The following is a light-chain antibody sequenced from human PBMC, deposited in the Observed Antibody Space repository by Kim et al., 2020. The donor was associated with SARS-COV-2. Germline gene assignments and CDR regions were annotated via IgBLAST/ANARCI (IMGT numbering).Light chain of an antibody. Sequence: GQSLTISCSGSTANIGINPVNWYQHLPTTAPELLIYSDNRRPAGVPDRFSASKSDTSASLAISGLQSEDEADYYCASWDDILNGVVFGGGTQLTVL. J-gene: IGLJ3*02. CDR3: ASWDDILNGVV. CDR1: TANIGINP. V-gene: IGLV1-44*01. CDR2: SDN.